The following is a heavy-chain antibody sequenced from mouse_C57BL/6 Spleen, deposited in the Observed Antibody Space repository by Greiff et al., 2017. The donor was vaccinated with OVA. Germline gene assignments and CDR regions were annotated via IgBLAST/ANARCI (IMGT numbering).Heavy chain of an antibody. J-gene: IGHJ1*03. Sequence: QVTLKVSGAELARPGASVKLSCKASGYTFTSYGISWVKQRTGQGLEWIGEIYPRSGNTYYNEKFKGKATLTADKSSSTAYMELRSLTSEDSAVYFCAREGNGNYDWYFDVWGTGTTVTVSS. CDR1: GYTFTSYG. CDR2: IYPRSGNT. CDR3: AREGNGNYDWYFDV. V-gene: IGHV1-81*01. D-gene: IGHD2-1*01.